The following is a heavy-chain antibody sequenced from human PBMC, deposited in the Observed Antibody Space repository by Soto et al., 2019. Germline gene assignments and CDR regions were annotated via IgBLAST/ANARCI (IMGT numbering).Heavy chain of an antibody. CDR1: GGTFSSYA. D-gene: IGHD2-21*01. V-gene: IGHV1-69*01. CDR3: ARGVVVVSRNYYGMDV. Sequence: SVKVSCKASGGTFSSYAISWVREAPVQGLEWMGGIIPIFGTANYAQKFQGRVTITADESTSTAYMELSSLRSEDTAVYYCARGVVVVSRNYYGMDVWGQGTTVTVS. J-gene: IGHJ6*02. CDR2: IIPIFGTA.